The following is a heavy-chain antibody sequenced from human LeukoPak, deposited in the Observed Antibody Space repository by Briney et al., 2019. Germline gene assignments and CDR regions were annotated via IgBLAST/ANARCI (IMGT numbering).Heavy chain of an antibody. D-gene: IGHD3-10*01. Sequence: SETLSLTCSVSGPSVTSGGVYWGWLRQPPGKGLQWIATVYYTGSTYYNPSLRSRVTISIDTSKNQFSLSLRSLIAADTAVYYCARHSGSGSLSRPFDPWGQGTLVTVSS. J-gene: IGHJ5*02. CDR1: GPSVTSGGVY. CDR3: ARHSGSGSLSRPFDP. CDR2: VYYTGST. V-gene: IGHV4-39*01.